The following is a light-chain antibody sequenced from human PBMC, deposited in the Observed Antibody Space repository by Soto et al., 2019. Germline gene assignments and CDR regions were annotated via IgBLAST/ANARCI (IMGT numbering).Light chain of an antibody. Sequence: EIVLTQSPGTLSLSPGERATLLCRASQSVSSSYFAWYQQKPGQAPRLLIYGASSRATGIPDRFSGSGSGTDFTLTISRLEPEDFAVYYCQQYGSSPPTFGQGTKLKIK. CDR2: GAS. CDR1: QSVSSSY. J-gene: IGKJ2*01. CDR3: QQYGSSPPT. V-gene: IGKV3-20*01.